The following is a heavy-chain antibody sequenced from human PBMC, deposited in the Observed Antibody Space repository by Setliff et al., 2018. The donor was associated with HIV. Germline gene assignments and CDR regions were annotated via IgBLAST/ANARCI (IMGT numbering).Heavy chain of an antibody. J-gene: IGHJ6*03. Sequence: ASVKVSRKTSGYMFIAYGMSWVRRAPGQGLEWMGWIGPYNGRTEYAQEFQGRVSLTIDTSASTAYMELRSLRSDDTAVYYCARGSRQLTIFGVVFKTNYYFMDVWGKGTAVTVS. CDR3: ARGSRQLTIFGVVFKTNYYFMDV. D-gene: IGHD3-3*01. CDR1: GYMFIAYG. CDR2: IGPYNGRT. V-gene: IGHV1-18*01.